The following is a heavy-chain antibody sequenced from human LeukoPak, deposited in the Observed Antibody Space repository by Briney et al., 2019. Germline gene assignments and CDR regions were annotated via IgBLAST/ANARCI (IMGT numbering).Heavy chain of an antibody. D-gene: IGHD6-13*01. Sequence: GESLQISCKGSGYRFTSYWIGWVRPLPGKGLEGMGIIYPGDSDTRYSPSFQGQVTISADKSISTAYLQWSSLKASDTAMYYCARPSYSSSWYRGYYFDYWGQGTLVTVSS. CDR1: GYRFTSYW. CDR2: IYPGDSDT. J-gene: IGHJ4*02. CDR3: ARPSYSSSWYRGYYFDY. V-gene: IGHV5-51*01.